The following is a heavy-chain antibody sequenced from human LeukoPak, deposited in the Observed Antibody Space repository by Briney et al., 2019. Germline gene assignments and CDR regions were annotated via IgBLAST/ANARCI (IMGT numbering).Heavy chain of an antibody. J-gene: IGHJ5*02. CDR2: INHSGST. CDR3: ASGDYYDSSGYYGA. CDR1: GGSFSGYY. D-gene: IGHD3-22*01. Sequence: TSETLSLTCAVYGGSFSGYYWSWIRQPPGKGLEWIGEINHSGSTNYNPSLKSRVTISVDTSKNQFSLKLSSVTAADTAVYYCASGDYYDSSGYYGAWGQGTLVTVSS. V-gene: IGHV4-34*01.